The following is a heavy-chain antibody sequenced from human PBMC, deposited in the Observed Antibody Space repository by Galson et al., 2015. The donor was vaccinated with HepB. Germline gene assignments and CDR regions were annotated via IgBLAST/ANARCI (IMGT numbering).Heavy chain of an antibody. Sequence: SLRLSCAASGFTFTRYAMTWVRQAPGKGLEWVSSITSSGGNTYYTDAVKGRFTISRDNSKNTLSLQLNSLRVEDTAVYYCAKDGIMVANNPYHFHYWGQGTLATVSS. D-gene: IGHD2-15*01. J-gene: IGHJ4*02. CDR1: GFTFTRYA. CDR3: AKDGIMVANNPYHFHY. V-gene: IGHV3-23*01. CDR2: ITSSGGNT.